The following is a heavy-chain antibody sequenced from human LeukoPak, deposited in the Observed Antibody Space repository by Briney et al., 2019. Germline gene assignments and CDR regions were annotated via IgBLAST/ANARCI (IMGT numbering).Heavy chain of an antibody. CDR3: AKGTYYDILTPSGY. CDR2: ISWNSGSI. D-gene: IGHD3-9*01. V-gene: IGHV3-9*01. CDR1: GFTFDDYA. J-gene: IGHJ4*02. Sequence: PGGSLRLSCAASGFTFDDYAMHWVRQAPGKGLEWVSGISWNSGSIGYADSVKGRFTISRDIAKNSLYLQMNSLRAEDTALYYCAKGTYYDILTPSGYWGQGTLVTVSS.